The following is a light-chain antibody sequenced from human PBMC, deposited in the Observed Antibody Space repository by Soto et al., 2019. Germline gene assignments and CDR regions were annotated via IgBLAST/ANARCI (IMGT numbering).Light chain of an antibody. CDR2: EIS. CDR3: SSYAVSNTGV. J-gene: IGLJ3*02. V-gene: IGLV2-8*01. Sequence: QSALTQPPSASGAPGQSVTISCTGTSSDVGGYNYVSWYQQHPGTAPKLIIYEISKRPSGVPDRFSGSKSGTTASLTVSGVQAEDDYDYYCSSYAVSNTGVFGGGTKLTVL. CDR1: SSDVGGYNY.